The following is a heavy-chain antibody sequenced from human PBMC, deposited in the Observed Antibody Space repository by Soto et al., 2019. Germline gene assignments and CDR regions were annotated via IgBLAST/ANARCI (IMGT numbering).Heavy chain of an antibody. CDR1: CHTITSYG. D-gene: IGHD5-18*01. Sequence: ASVKVACKASCHTITSYGISWVRQAPGQGLEWMGWISAYNGNTNYAQKLQGRVTMTTDTSTSTAYMELRSLRSDDTAVYYCARDIVDTAMEYFDYWGQGTLVTVSS. V-gene: IGHV1-18*01. CDR2: ISAYNGNT. CDR3: ARDIVDTAMEYFDY. J-gene: IGHJ4*02.